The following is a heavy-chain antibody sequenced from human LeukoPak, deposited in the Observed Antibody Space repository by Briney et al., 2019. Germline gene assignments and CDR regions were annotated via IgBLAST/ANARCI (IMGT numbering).Heavy chain of an antibody. D-gene: IGHD3-16*01. CDR2: IIPIFGIA. CDR3: ARARSFALGGYYYGMDV. Sequence: GASVKVSCKASGGTFSSYAISWVRQAPGQGLEWMGGIIPIFGIANYAQKFQGRVTITADESTSTAYMELSSLRSEDTAVYYCARARSFALGGYYYGMDVWGKGTTVTVSS. V-gene: IGHV1-69*13. CDR1: GGTFSSYA. J-gene: IGHJ6*04.